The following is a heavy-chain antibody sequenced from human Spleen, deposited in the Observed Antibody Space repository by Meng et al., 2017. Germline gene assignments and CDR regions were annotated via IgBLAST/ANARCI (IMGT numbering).Heavy chain of an antibody. Sequence: GGSLRLSCAASGFSVSHNYMSWVRQAPGTGLEWVSGITGGGGYTSYADSVKGRFTISRDNSKNTLYLKLNSLRVEDTAVYFCAKRTISTDDPKEFDDWGQGTLVTFSS. CDR1: GFSVSHNY. CDR2: ITGGGGYT. CDR3: AKRTISTDDPKEFDD. V-gene: IGHV3-23*01. D-gene: IGHD2-21*01. J-gene: IGHJ4*02.